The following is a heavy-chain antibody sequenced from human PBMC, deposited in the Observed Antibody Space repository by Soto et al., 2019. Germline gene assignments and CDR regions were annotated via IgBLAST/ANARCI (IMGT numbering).Heavy chain of an antibody. V-gene: IGHV1-46*01. J-gene: IGHJ6*02. D-gene: IGHD6-13*01. CDR1: GYTFTSYY. CDR2: INPSGGST. CDR3: AREAAAADNYYYYYGMDV. Sequence: ASVKVSFKASGYTFTSYYMHWVRQAPGQGLEWMGIINPSGGSTSYAQKFQGRVTMTRDTSTSTVYMELSSLRSEDTAVYYCAREAAAADNYYYYYGMDVWGQGTTVTVS.